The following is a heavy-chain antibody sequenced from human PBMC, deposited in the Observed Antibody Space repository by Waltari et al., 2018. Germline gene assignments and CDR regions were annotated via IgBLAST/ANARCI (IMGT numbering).Heavy chain of an antibody. Sequence: EVQLVESGGGLVQPGGSLRLSCAASGFTFSSYSMNWVRQAPGKGLEWVSYISSSSSTIYYADSVKGRFTISRDNAKNSLYLQMNSLRAEDTAVYYCARGPGWYYFDYWGQGTLVTVSS. D-gene: IGHD2-8*01. CDR2: ISSSSSTI. J-gene: IGHJ4*02. CDR3: ARGPGWYYFDY. V-gene: IGHV3-48*01. CDR1: GFTFSSYS.